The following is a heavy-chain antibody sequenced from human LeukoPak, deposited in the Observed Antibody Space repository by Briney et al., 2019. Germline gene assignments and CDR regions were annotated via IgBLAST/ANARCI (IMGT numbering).Heavy chain of an antibody. J-gene: IGHJ4*02. D-gene: IGHD1-26*01. V-gene: IGHV4-39*07. CDR1: GGSISSSSYY. Sequence: SETLSLTCTVSGGSISSSSYYWGWIRQPPGKGLEWIASIYYSGSTYYNPSLKSRVTISVDTSKNQFSLKLTSVTAADTAVYYCARGQAGATVLLDYWGQGTLVTVSS. CDR3: ARGQAGATVLLDY. CDR2: IYYSGST.